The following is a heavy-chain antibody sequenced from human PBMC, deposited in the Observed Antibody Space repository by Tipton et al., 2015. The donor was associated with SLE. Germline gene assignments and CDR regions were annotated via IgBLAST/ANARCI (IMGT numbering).Heavy chain of an antibody. J-gene: IGHJ4*02. CDR3: ARDPVAGRGIDY. CDR1: GGSISSGSHY. D-gene: IGHD6-19*01. V-gene: IGHV4-61*02. Sequence: LRLSCTVSGGSISSGSHYWSWIRQPAGKGLEWIGRIYTSGSTNYNPSLKSRVTISVDTSKNQFSLKLISVTAADTAVYYCARDPVAGRGIDYWGQGTLVTVPS. CDR2: IYTSGST.